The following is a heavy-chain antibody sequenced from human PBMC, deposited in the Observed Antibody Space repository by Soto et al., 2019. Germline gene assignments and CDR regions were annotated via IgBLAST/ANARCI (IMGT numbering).Heavy chain of an antibody. CDR3: ARADCSGGSCYSVFDY. D-gene: IGHD2-15*01. Sequence: QVQLVQSGAEVKKPGASVKVSCKASGYTFTGYYMHWVRQAPGQGLERMGWINPNSGGTNYAQKFQGWVTMTRDTSISTAYMELSRLRSDDTAVYYCARADCSGGSCYSVFDYWGQGTLVTVSS. CDR2: INPNSGGT. CDR1: GYTFTGYY. V-gene: IGHV1-2*04. J-gene: IGHJ4*02.